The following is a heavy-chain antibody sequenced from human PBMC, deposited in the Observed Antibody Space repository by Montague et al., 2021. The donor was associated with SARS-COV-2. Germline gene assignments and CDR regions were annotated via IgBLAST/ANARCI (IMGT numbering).Heavy chain of an antibody. J-gene: IGHJ2*01. D-gene: IGHD2-15*01. Sequence: PALVKPTQTLTLTCTFSGFSLSTSGVGVGWIRQPPGKALEWLALIYWDDDKRYSPPLKSRLTITKDTSKNQVVLTMTNMDPVDTATYYCAHVGMACSGGRFYPKFQPCSFDLWGRGTLVTVSS. V-gene: IGHV2-5*02. CDR3: AHVGMACSGGRFYPKFQPCSFDL. CDR1: GFSLSTSGVG. CDR2: IYWDDDK.